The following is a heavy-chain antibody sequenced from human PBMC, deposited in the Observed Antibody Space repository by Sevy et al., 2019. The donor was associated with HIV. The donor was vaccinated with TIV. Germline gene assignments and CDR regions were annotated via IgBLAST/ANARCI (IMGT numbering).Heavy chain of an antibody. CDR3: ARDSCSGGSCYQSGVY. V-gene: IGHV1-18*01. CDR2: ISPYNGDT. CDR1: GYTFTNYR. Sequence: ASVKVSCKAYGYTFTNYRINWVRQAPGQGLEWMGWISPYNGDTNYGHKFQGRVSMTTDTSTTTGYMELGSLRSDDTAMYYCARDSCSGGSCYQSGVYWGQGTLVTVSS. D-gene: IGHD2-15*01. J-gene: IGHJ4*02.